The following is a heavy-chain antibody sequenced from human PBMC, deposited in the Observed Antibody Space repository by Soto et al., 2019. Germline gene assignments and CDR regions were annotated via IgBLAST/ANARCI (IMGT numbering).Heavy chain of an antibody. J-gene: IGHJ4*01. CDR2: ISNDGTNK. D-gene: IGHD6-13*01. CDR1: GFTFSNCA. CDR3: AAAFLAAEIDF. V-gene: IGHV3-30-3*01. Sequence: PWGSLRLSCAASGFTFSNCAIHFIRHAPGKGLEWVALISNDGTNKYYADSVKGRLTISRDNSKSILYLQMNSLRAEDTALYYCAAAFLAAEIDFWGHGTLVTVSS.